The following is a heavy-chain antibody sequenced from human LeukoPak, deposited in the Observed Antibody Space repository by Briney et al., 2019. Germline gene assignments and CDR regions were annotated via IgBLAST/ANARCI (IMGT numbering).Heavy chain of an antibody. CDR1: GFTFNDYY. V-gene: IGHV3-11*01. CDR3: ARERRITMVRGVPYYYYGMDV. D-gene: IGHD3-10*01. J-gene: IGHJ6*02. Sequence: GGSLRLSCAASGFTFNDYYMSWIRQAPGKGLEWVSYISSSGSTIYYADSVKGRFTISRDNAKNSLYLQMNSLRAEDTAVYYCARERRITMVRGVPYYYYGMDVWGQGTTVTVSS. CDR2: ISSSGSTI.